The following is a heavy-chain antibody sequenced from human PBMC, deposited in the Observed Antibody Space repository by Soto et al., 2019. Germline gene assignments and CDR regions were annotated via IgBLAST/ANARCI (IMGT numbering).Heavy chain of an antibody. V-gene: IGHV4-34*01. J-gene: IGHJ6*02. CDR1: GGSFSGYY. CDR3: AREGGIVLMVYAMGSHCMDV. Sequence: QVQLQQWGAGLLKPSETLSLTCAVYGGSFSGYYWSWIRQPPGKGLEWIGEINHSGSTNYNPSLKIRLTRSVDAPDNNFYLKLSAVAAADNAVYYCAREGGIVLMVYAMGSHCMDVWGQGTTVTVSS. CDR2: INHSGST. D-gene: IGHD2-8*01.